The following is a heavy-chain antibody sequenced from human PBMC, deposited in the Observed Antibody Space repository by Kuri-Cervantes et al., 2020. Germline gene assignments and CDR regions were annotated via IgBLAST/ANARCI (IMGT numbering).Heavy chain of an antibody. V-gene: IGHV1-24*01. D-gene: IGHD4-23*01. Sequence: ASVKVSCKVSGCTLTELSMHWVRQAPGKGLEWMGGFDPEDGETIYAQKFQGRVTMTEDTSTDTAYMELSSLRSEDTAVYYCARLGLLPTGGNSGDYYYYYGMDVWGQGTTVTVSS. CDR1: GCTLTELS. CDR3: ARLGLLPTGGNSGDYYYYYGMDV. CDR2: FDPEDGET. J-gene: IGHJ6*02.